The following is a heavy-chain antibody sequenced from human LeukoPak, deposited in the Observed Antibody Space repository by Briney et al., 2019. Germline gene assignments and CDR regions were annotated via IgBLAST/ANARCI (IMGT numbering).Heavy chain of an antibody. CDR1: GGTFSGYA. D-gene: IGHD2-15*01. Sequence: SVKVSCKASGGTFSGYAISWGRQAPGQGLEWMGRIIPIFGTANYAQTFQGRVTITTDESTSTPYMEVSRLRSEETAVYYCAKSVIGYCSGGSCYWFDPWGQGTLVTVSS. CDR3: AKSVIGYCSGGSCYWFDP. CDR2: IIPIFGTA. V-gene: IGHV1-69*05. J-gene: IGHJ5*02.